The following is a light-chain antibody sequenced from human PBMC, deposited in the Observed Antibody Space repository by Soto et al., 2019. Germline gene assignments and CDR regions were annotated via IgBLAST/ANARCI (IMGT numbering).Light chain of an antibody. Sequence: EIVLTQSPGTLSLSPGERATLSCRASQSISSNYFAWYQQKPGQAPRLLIYGASNRATGIPDRFSGSGYGTDFILTISRLEPEDFALYYCEKYSWAFGQGTKVEIK. CDR2: GAS. CDR3: EKYSWA. CDR1: QSISSNY. J-gene: IGKJ1*01. V-gene: IGKV3-20*01.